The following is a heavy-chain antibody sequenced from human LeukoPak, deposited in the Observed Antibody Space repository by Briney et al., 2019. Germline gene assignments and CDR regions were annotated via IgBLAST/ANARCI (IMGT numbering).Heavy chain of an antibody. D-gene: IGHD3-10*01. J-gene: IGHJ4*02. V-gene: IGHV3-15*01. Sequence: GGSLSLACAASGCTFSNACMSWVRQAPGKGLEWVGRIKSKTDGGTTDYAAPVKGRFTISRDDSENTLYLQMNSLKTEDTAVYYCTTGWGLGEFSPFDYWGQGTLVTVSS. CDR1: GCTFSNAC. CDR2: IKSKTDGGTT. CDR3: TTGWGLGEFSPFDY.